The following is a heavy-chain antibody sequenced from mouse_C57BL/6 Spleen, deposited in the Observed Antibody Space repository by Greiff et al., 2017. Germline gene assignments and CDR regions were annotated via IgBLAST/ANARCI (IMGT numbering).Heavy chain of an antibody. CDR2: ISNGGGST. Sequence: EVQVVESGGGLVQPGGSLKLSCAASGFTFSDYYMYWVRQTPEKRLEWVAYISNGGGSTYYPDTVKGRFTISRDNAKNTLYLQMSRLKSEDTAMYYCARHERGKGFAYWGQGTLVTVSA. V-gene: IGHV5-12*01. CDR3: ARHERGKGFAY. J-gene: IGHJ3*01. CDR1: GFTFSDYY. D-gene: IGHD1-3*01.